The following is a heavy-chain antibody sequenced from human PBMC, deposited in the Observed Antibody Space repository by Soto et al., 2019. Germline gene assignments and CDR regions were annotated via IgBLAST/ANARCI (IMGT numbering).Heavy chain of an antibody. D-gene: IGHD3-22*01. CDR2: VSYDGSNK. CDR3: AKDTYYNDRSGYYTYDH. V-gene: IGHV3-30*18. Sequence: PGGSLRLSCAASGVTFSSYGVHWVRQAPGKGLEWVASVSYDGSNKHYADSVKGRFTISRDNSRNTLDLQMNSLRAEDTAVYYCAKDTYYNDRSGYYTYDHWGQGTQVTVSS. CDR1: GVTFSSYG. J-gene: IGHJ4*02.